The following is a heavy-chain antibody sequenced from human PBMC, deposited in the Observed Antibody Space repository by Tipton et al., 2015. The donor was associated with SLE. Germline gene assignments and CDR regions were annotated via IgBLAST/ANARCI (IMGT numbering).Heavy chain of an antibody. J-gene: IGHJ4*02. Sequence: QLVQSGAEVKKPGASVKVSCKASGYTFTSCDINWVRQATGQELEWMGWMNPNSGNTGYAQKFQGRVTMTRNTSISTAYMELGSLRSEDTAVYYCARSLGFLEWFPDYWGQGTLVTVSS. CDR1: GYTFTSCD. D-gene: IGHD3-3*01. V-gene: IGHV1-8*01. CDR2: MNPNSGNT. CDR3: ARSLGFLEWFPDY.